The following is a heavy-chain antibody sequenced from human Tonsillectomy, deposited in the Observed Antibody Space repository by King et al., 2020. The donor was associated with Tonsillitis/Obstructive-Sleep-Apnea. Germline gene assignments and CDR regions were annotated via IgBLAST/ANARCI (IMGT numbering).Heavy chain of an antibody. J-gene: IGHJ6*03. CDR2: IYPGDSDT. CDR1: GYSFTSYW. Sequence: QLVQSGAEVKKPGESLKISCKGSGYSFTSYWIGWVRQMPGKGLEWMGIIYPGDSDTRYSPSFQGQVTISADKSISTAYLQWSSLKASDTAMYYCARDHLGYSSSRAYYYMDVWGKGTTVTVSS. D-gene: IGHD6-6*01. CDR3: ARDHLGYSSSRAYYYMDV. V-gene: IGHV5-51*01.